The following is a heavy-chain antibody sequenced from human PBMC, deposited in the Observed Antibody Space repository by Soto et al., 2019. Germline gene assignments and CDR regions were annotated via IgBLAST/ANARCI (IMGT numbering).Heavy chain of an antibody. J-gene: IGHJ6*02. CDR3: ASAAREYYYYGMDV. V-gene: IGHV3-23*01. Sequence: GGSLRLSCASSGFTFSSYAMSWVRQAPGKGLEWVSAISGSGGSTYYADSVKGRFTISRDNSKNTLYLQMNSLRAEDTAVYYYASAAREYYYYGMDVWGQGTTVTVSS. CDR2: ISGSGGST. CDR1: GFTFSSYA.